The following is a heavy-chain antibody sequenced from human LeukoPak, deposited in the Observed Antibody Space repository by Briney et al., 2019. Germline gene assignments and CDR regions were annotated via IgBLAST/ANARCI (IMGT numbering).Heavy chain of an antibody. V-gene: IGHV1-46*01. J-gene: IGHJ4*02. CDR3: ARDEGLQGPSDY. CDR2: INPSGGST. Sequence: ASVKVSCKASGYTFTSYYMHWVRQAPGQGLEWMGIINPSGGSTSYAQKFQGRVTMTTDTSTSTAYMELRSLRSDDTAVYYCARDEGLQGPSDYWGQGTLVTVSS. CDR1: GYTFTSYY. D-gene: IGHD5-24*01.